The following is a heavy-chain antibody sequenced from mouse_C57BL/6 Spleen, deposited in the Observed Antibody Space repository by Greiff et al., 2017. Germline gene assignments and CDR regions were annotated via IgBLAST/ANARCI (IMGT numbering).Heavy chain of an antibody. CDR1: GYSITSGYY. D-gene: IGHD1-1*01. CDR2: ISYDGSN. V-gene: IGHV3-6*01. CDR3: ARATVVAQYAMDY. J-gene: IGHJ4*01. Sequence: EVKLVESGPGLVKPSQSLSLTCSVTGYSITSGYYWNWIRQFPGNKLEWMGYISYDGSNNYNPSLKNRISITRDTSKNQFFLKLNSVTTEDTATYYCARATVVAQYAMDYWGQGTSVTVSS.